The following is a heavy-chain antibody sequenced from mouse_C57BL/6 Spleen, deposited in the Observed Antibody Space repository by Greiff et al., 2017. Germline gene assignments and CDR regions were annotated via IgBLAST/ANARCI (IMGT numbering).Heavy chain of an antibody. CDR2: ISSGSSTI. Sequence: EVQGVESGGGLVKPGGSLKLSCAASGFTFSDYGMHWVRQAPEKGLEWVAYISSGSSTIYYADTVKGRFTISRDNAKNTLFLQMTSLRSEDTAMYYCATNDGYYAMDYWGQGTSVTVSS. CDR1: GFTFSDYG. V-gene: IGHV5-17*01. D-gene: IGHD2-3*01. CDR3: ATNDGYYAMDY. J-gene: IGHJ4*01.